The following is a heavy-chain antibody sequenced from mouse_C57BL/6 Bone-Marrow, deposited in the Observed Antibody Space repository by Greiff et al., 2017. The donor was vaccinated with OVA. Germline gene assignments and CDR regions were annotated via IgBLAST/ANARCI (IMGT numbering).Heavy chain of an antibody. CDR2: IDPENGDT. J-gene: IGHJ2*01. Sequence: VQLQQSGAELVRPGASVKLSCTASGFNIKDDYMHWVKQRPEQGLEWIGWIDPENGDTEYASKFQGKATITADTSSNTAYLQLSSLTSEDTAVYYCTTNAGYYFDYWGQGTTLTVSS. D-gene: IGHD2-3*01. CDR3: TTNAGYYFDY. CDR1: GFNIKDDY. V-gene: IGHV14-4*01.